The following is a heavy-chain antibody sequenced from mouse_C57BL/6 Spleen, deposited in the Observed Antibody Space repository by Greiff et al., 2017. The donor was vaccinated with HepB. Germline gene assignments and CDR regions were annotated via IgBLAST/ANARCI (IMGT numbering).Heavy chain of an antibody. D-gene: IGHD1-1*01. CDR2: IDTSDSYT. Sequence: QVQLQQPGAELVMPGASVKLSCKASGYTFTSYWMHWVKQRPGQGLEWIGEIDTSDSYTNYNQKFKGKSTLTVDKSSSTAYMQLSSLTSEDSAVYYCARIYYYGSGYFDYWGQGTTLTVSS. V-gene: IGHV1-69*01. CDR1: GYTFTSYW. J-gene: IGHJ2*01. CDR3: ARIYYYGSGYFDY.